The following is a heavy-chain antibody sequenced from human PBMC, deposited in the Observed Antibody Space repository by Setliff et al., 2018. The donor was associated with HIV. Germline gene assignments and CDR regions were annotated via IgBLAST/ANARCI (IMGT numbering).Heavy chain of an antibody. CDR1: GGSISSSNYY. J-gene: IGHJ6*03. CDR2: IYYSGNA. V-gene: IGHV4-39*01. Sequence: SETLSLTCTVSGGSISSSNYYWGWIRQPPGKGPEWIGSIYYSGNAYYNPSLKSRVTISVDTSENQFSLKLSSVTAADTAVYYCATRNTLRYFEWLNYYYYYMDVWGKGTTVPSP. D-gene: IGHD3-9*01. CDR3: ATRNTLRYFEWLNYYYYYMDV.